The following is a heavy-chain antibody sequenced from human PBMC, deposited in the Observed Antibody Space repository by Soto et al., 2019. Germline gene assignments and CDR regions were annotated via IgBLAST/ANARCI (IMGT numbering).Heavy chain of an antibody. CDR1: GFTFSSYA. D-gene: IGHD3-16*01. CDR3: AKDRIMGSTTFWGMDV. J-gene: IGHJ6*02. V-gene: IGHV3-23*01. CDR2: IIGSGGRT. Sequence: EVQLLESGGGLVQPGGSLRLSCEASGFTFSSYAMSWVRQAPGKGLEWVSGIIGSGGRTYYADSVKGRFTISRDNSKNTLYLQMNSLRVEDTAVYYCAKDRIMGSTTFWGMDVWGQGTTVTVSS.